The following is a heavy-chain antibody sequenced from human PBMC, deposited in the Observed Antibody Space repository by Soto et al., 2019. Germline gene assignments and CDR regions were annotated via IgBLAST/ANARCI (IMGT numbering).Heavy chain of an antibody. CDR2: IYYSGST. CDR3: ARATGRFLEWLPRAWNYYYSGMDV. CDR1: GGSISSYY. Sequence: PSETLSLTCTVSGGSISSYYWSWIRQPLGKGLEWIGYIYYSGSTNYNPSLKSRVTISVDTSKNQFSLKLSSVTAADTAVYYCARATGRFLEWLPRAWNYYYSGMDVWGQGTTVTVSS. D-gene: IGHD3-3*01. V-gene: IGHV4-59*01. J-gene: IGHJ6*02.